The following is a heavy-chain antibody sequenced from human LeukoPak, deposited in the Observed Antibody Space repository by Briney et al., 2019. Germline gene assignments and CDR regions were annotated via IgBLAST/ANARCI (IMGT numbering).Heavy chain of an antibody. D-gene: IGHD3-10*01. CDR2: FYYSGGT. V-gene: IGHV4-39*01. CDR1: GGSISSSTYY. Sequence: PSETLSLTCTVSGGSISSSTYYWGWIRQPPGKGLEWVGGFYYSGGTSYNPSLKSRVTISVDTSKNHFSLKLSSVTAAETAVYYCARHNYGSGRLNRRWFDPWGQGTLVTVSS. J-gene: IGHJ5*02. CDR3: ARHNYGSGRLNRRWFDP.